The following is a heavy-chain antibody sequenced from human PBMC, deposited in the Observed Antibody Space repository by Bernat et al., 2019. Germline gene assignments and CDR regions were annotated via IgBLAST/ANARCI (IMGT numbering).Heavy chain of an antibody. J-gene: IGHJ4*02. CDR3: ARIRGYSYGQIDY. D-gene: IGHD5-18*01. CDR1: GFTFSSYG. Sequence: QVQLVESGGGVVQPGRSLRLSCAASGFTFSSYGMHWVRQAPGKGLEWVAVIWYDGSNKYYADSVKGQFTISRDNSKNTLYLQMNSLRAEDTAVYYCARIRGYSYGQIDYWGQGTLVTVSS. V-gene: IGHV3-33*01. CDR2: IWYDGSNK.